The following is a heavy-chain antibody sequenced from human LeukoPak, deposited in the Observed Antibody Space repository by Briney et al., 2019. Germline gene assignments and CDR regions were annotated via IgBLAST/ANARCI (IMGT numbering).Heavy chain of an antibody. J-gene: IGHJ2*01. CDR3: AKALVTSPIYNWYFDL. Sequence: GGSLRLSCAGSGFTSSNYAMVWVRQAPGKGLDWVSGIYGDITFDAYSVKGRFTISRDDSKNTLFLQMNSLRADDTAFYCAKALVTSPIYNWYFDLWGRGTLVTVSS. D-gene: IGHD4-11*01. CDR2: IYGDIT. CDR1: GFTSSNYA. V-gene: IGHV3-23*01.